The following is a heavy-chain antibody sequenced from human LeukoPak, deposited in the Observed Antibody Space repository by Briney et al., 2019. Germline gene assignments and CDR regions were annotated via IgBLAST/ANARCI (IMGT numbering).Heavy chain of an antibody. V-gene: IGHV3-30-3*01. Sequence: GRSLRLSCAASGFTFSSYAMHWVRQAPGKGLEWVAVISYDGSNKYYADFVKGRFTISRDNSKNTLYLQMNSLRAEDTAVYYCARGLYSSSWYGGNWFDPWGQGTLVTVSS. J-gene: IGHJ5*02. CDR1: GFTFSSYA. D-gene: IGHD6-13*01. CDR2: ISYDGSNK. CDR3: ARGLYSSSWYGGNWFDP.